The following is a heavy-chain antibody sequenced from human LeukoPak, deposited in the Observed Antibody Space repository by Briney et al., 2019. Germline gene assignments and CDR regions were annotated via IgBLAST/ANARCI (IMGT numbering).Heavy chain of an antibody. Sequence: ASVTVSCKTSGYTFTTYVIHWVRQAPGQGLESLGWINTANGDTEYSQRFQGRVTFARDTSASTVYMELNSLKSEDTAMFYCARDRCSGGICYSSLVYWGQGTLVTVSS. CDR1: GYTFTTYV. CDR2: INTANGDT. D-gene: IGHD2-15*01. V-gene: IGHV1-3*04. J-gene: IGHJ4*02. CDR3: ARDRCSGGICYSSLVY.